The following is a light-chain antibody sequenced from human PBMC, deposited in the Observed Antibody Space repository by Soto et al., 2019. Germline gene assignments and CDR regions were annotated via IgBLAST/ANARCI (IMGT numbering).Light chain of an antibody. Sequence: EIVMTQSPATLSVSPGDRGTLSCRASQHIDHNLAWYQQRPGQPPRLLSYGASTRANGIPARFSCSGSGTELTLTLSSLQSEDFSVYCCQQYNNWPPLTFGGGTKVEIK. J-gene: IGKJ4*01. CDR2: GAS. CDR1: QHIDHN. V-gene: IGKV3D-15*01. CDR3: QQYNNWPPLT.